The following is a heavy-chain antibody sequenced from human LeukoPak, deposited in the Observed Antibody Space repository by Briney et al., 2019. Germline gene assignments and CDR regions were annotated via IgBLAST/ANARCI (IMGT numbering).Heavy chain of an antibody. CDR2: IDTKSGNP. Sequence: GASVKVSCKVSGCTITDYAINWVRQAPGQGLEWMGWIDTKSGNPSYARGFTGRFVLSLDTSVNTAYLQISSLKTEDTAVYYCARFSGGILWGQGTLVTVSS. J-gene: IGHJ4*02. D-gene: IGHD1-14*01. CDR1: GCTITDYA. V-gene: IGHV7-4-1*02. CDR3: ARFSGGIL.